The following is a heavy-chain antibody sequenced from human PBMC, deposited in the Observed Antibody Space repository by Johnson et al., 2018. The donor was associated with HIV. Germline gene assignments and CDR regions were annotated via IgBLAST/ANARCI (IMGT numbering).Heavy chain of an antibody. V-gene: IGHV3-9*01. J-gene: IGHJ3*02. CDR3: ANEPVLSGSYRIPLFDI. CDR2: ISWNSGNI. Sequence: QLVESGGGLVQPGRSLRLSCAASGFTFDDYAMHWVRQAPGKGLEWVSGISWNSGNIGYADSVKGRFTISRDNAKNSLYLQMNSLRAEDTALYYCANEPVLSGSYRIPLFDIWGQGTMVTVSS. CDR1: GFTFDDYA. D-gene: IGHD1-26*01.